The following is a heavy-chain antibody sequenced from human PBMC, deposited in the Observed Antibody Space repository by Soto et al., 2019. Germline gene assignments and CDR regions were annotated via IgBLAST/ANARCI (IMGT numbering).Heavy chain of an antibody. J-gene: IGHJ4*02. CDR3: ARTTAVPNTLRSRYFFDY. V-gene: IGHV4-61*01. Sequence: SETLSLTCSVSGGSVSDKTYYCSCIRQAPGKRLEWIGYVYYSGTTNYNPSLKSRVTISVDLSKNRFSLRLSSVTTADTALYYCARTTAVPNTLRSRYFFDYWGQGTLVTVSS. CDR2: VYYSGTT. D-gene: IGHD4-17*01. CDR1: GGSVSDKTYY.